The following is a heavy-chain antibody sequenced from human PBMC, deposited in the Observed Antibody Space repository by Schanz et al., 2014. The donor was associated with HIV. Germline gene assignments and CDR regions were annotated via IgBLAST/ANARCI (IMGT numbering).Heavy chain of an antibody. J-gene: IGHJ6*02. CDR1: GFTFDSYG. D-gene: IGHD3-16*01. CDR3: AKDRNHYDSRYRGKGNYYYYYGMDV. CDR2: ISYDGNKK. Sequence: QVQVVESGGGVVQPGRSLRLSCAASGFTFDSYGIHWVRQAPGKGLEWVAVISYDGNKKKYADSVKGRFTISRDNSKNTLYLQMKSLRPEDTAVYYCAKDRNHYDSRYRGKGNYYYYYGMDVWGQGTTVTVSS. V-gene: IGHV3-30*18.